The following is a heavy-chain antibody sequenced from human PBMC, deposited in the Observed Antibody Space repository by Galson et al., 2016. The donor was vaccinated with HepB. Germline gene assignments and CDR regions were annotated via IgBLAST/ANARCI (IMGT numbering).Heavy chain of an antibody. Sequence: SLRLSCAASGLTFGDYAMSWFRQAPGMGLEWVGFIRSKTYGATTEYAASVKGRFSISRDDSNSIAYLQMNSLKTEDTAVYYCSRATKLYYYDSSGYGYWGQGTLVTVSS. CDR2: IRSKTYGATT. J-gene: IGHJ4*02. D-gene: IGHD3-22*01. CDR3: SRATKLYYYDSSGYGY. V-gene: IGHV3-49*03. CDR1: GLTFGDYA.